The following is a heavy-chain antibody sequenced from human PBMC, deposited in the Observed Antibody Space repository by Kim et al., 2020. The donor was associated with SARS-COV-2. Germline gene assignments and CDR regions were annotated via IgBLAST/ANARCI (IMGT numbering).Heavy chain of an antibody. CDR3: ARRKKATVLGDDAFDV. J-gene: IGHJ3*01. D-gene: IGHD4-17*01. CDR2: IDPSDSYT. V-gene: IGHV5-10-1*01. Sequence: GESLKISCKGSGYSFTSYWINWVRQMPGKGLEWMARIDPSDSYTNYSPSFQGHVTISADKSISTAYLQWSSLKASDAAMYYCARRKKATVLGDDAFDVWGQGTMVTVSS. CDR1: GYSFTSYW.